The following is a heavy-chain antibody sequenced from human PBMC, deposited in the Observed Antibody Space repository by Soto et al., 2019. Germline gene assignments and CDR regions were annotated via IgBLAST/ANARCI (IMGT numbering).Heavy chain of an antibody. D-gene: IGHD2-15*01. V-gene: IGHV4-39*01. CDR1: GVSISSSSYY. CDR2: IYYSGRT. J-gene: IGHJ4*02. CDR3: ARHVDIVVVVAANRQYYFDY. Sequence: QLQLQESGPGLVKPSETLSLTCTVSGVSISSSSYYWGWIRQPPGKGLEWIGSIYYSGRTYYHPSLKSRVTISVDTSKNQFSLKLGSVTAADTDVYYCARHVDIVVVVAANRQYYFDYWGQGTLVTVSS.